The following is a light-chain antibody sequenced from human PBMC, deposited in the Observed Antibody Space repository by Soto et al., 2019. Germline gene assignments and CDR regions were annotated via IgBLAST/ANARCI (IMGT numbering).Light chain of an antibody. J-gene: IGKJ4*01. CDR1: QSVSSN. V-gene: IGKV3-15*01. CDR2: GAS. Sequence: EIVMTQSPATLSVSPGERATLSCRASQSVSSNLAWYQQKPGQDPRLLIYGASTRATGIPARFSGSGSGTEFTLTISSLQSEDFAVYYCQQYNNWPPLFGGGTKVEIK. CDR3: QQYNNWPPL.